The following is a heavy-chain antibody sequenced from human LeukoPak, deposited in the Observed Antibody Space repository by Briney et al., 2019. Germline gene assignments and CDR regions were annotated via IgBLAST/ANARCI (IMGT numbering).Heavy chain of an antibody. Sequence: GGSLRLSCAASGFTFNNYAMSWVRQAPGKGLEWVSTISGSGVSTYYADSVKGRFTISRDNSNNTLYLQMNSLRAEDTAVYYCATHSSGWYYFDYWGQGTLVTVSS. CDR2: ISGSGVST. CDR1: GFTFNNYA. CDR3: ATHSSGWYYFDY. D-gene: IGHD6-19*01. V-gene: IGHV3-23*01. J-gene: IGHJ4*02.